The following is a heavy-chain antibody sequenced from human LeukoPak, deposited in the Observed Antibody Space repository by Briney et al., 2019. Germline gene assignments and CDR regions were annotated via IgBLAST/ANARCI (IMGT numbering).Heavy chain of an antibody. Sequence: ASVKVSCKASGYTFTNFYMHWVRQAPGQGLEWMGIINPSSGITNYAQKLQGRVTMTRDISTSTVYMELSSLRSEDTAVYYCARDNSVEDTAWWFDPWGQGTLVTVSS. CDR2: INPSSGIT. CDR3: ARDNSVEDTAWWFDP. V-gene: IGHV1-46*04. J-gene: IGHJ5*02. CDR1: GYTFTNFY. D-gene: IGHD4-23*01.